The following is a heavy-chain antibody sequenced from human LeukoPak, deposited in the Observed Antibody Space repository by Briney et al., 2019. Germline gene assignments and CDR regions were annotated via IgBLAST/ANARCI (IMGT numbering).Heavy chain of an antibody. J-gene: IGHJ4*02. CDR2: ISGGGADT. CDR1: GFPFNNYA. Sequence: GSLRLSCAASGFPFNNYAVSWVRQAPGKGLQWVSLISGGGADTDYADSVKGRFTISRDNSKNTLYLQMNSLRDEDTAIYFCARRSGYGPYCFDYWGQGTLVTVSS. CDR3: ARRSGYGPYCFDY. V-gene: IGHV3-23*01. D-gene: IGHD5-12*01.